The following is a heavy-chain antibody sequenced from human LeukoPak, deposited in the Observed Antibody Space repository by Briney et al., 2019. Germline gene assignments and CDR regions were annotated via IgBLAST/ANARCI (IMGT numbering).Heavy chain of an antibody. J-gene: IGHJ4*02. CDR2: INHNGST. V-gene: IGHV4-34*01. CDR3: ARTRWLEFDY. D-gene: IGHD6-19*01. Sequence: SETLSLTCAVYGGSFSGYYWSWIRQPPGKGLEWSGEINHNGSTNYNPSLKSRVTISVDTSKNQFSLKLSSVTAADTAVYYCARTRWLEFDYWGQGTLVTVSS. CDR1: GGSFSGYY.